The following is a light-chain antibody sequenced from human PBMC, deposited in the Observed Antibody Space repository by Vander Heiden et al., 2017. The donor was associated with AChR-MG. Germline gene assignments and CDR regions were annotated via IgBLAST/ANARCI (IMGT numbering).Light chain of an antibody. J-gene: IGKJ1*01. V-gene: IGKV1-27*01. CDR3: QKYNRAPRT. Sequence: DIQLTQSPSSLSASLGDRVAIPCRASEGIKNYLAWYQQKPGKVPQLLIDAASTLHSGVPSRIGGSGSGTDFTITSSSLQPEDVATYYCQKYNRAPRTFGQGTKVEIK. CDR1: EGIKNY. CDR2: AAS.